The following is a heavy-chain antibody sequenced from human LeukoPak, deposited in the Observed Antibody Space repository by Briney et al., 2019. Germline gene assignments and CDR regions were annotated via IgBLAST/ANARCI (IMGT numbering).Heavy chain of an antibody. CDR3: ARRGYYYDSSGYQGNEDRVAAFDI. J-gene: IGHJ3*02. Sequence: GGSLRLSCAASGFTFSSHRMNWVRQAPGKGLEWVSYISSSGSTIYYADSVKGRFTISGDNAKNSLYLQMNSLRAEDTAVYYCARRGYYYDSSGYQGNEDRVAAFDIWGQGTMVTVSS. D-gene: IGHD3-22*01. CDR1: GFTFSSHR. CDR2: ISSSGSTI. V-gene: IGHV3-48*04.